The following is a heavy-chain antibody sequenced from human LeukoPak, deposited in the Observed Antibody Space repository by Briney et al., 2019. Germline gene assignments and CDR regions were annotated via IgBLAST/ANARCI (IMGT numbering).Heavy chain of an antibody. J-gene: IGHJ3*01. V-gene: IGHV4-59*08. Sequence: SETLSLTCTVSGGSISSYYWSWIRQPPGKGLEWIGYIYYSGSTNYNPSLKSRFTISVDTSKNQFSLKLSSVTAADTAVYYCAGDSGSYYLAWGQGTMATVSS. CDR3: AGDSGSYYLA. CDR1: GGSISSYY. D-gene: IGHD3-10*01. CDR2: IYYSGST.